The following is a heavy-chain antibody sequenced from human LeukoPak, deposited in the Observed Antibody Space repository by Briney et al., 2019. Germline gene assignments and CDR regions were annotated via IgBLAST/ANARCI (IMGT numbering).Heavy chain of an antibody. V-gene: IGHV4-34*01. CDR2: INHSGST. D-gene: IGHD4-17*01. J-gene: IGHJ6*03. CDR3: ARVKYGDYIYYYYYMDV. CDR1: GGSFSGYY. Sequence: PSETLSLTCAVYGGSFSGYYWSWIRQPPGKGLEWIGEINHSGSTNYNPSLKSRVTISVDTSKNQFSLKLSSVTAADTAVYYCARVKYGDYIYYYYYMDVWGKGTTVTVSS.